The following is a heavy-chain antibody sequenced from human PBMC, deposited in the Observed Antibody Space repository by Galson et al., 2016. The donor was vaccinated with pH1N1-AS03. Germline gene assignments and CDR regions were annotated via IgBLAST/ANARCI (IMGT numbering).Heavy chain of an antibody. D-gene: IGHD4-17*01. Sequence: PALVKPTQTLTLTCTFSGFSLRTSGVGVGWIRQPPGKALEWLALIYWDDDKHYSPSLKSWLTITEDTSKNQVVLTMTNMDPVDTATYYCAHFLYGDYATWFDPWGQGTLVTVSS. CDR2: IYWDDDK. CDR1: GFSLRTSGVG. CDR3: AHFLYGDYATWFDP. J-gene: IGHJ5*02. V-gene: IGHV2-5*02.